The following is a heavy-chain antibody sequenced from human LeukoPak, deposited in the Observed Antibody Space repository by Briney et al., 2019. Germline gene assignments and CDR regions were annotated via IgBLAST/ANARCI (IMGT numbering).Heavy chain of an antibody. CDR1: GFTFSSYA. V-gene: IGHV3-30-3*01. D-gene: IGHD5-12*01. Sequence: GRSLRLSCAASGFTFSSYAMHWVRQAPGKGLEWVAVISYDGSNKYYADSVKGRFTISRDNSKNTLYLQMNSLRAEDTAVYYCAKDHEAEMATHNDYWGQGTLVTVSS. J-gene: IGHJ4*02. CDR3: AKDHEAEMATHNDY. CDR2: ISYDGSNK.